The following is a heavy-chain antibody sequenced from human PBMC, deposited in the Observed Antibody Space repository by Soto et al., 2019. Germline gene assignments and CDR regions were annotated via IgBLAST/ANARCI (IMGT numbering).Heavy chain of an antibody. CDR2: IRNKAHGGAT. J-gene: IGHJ1*01. Sequence: PGGSPRSPLAPPGFTLSGFSLKLFRQAPGKGLEWVGFIRNKAHGGATEYAASVKDRFTISRDDSKSIVYLQMNGLKTEDTAIYYCTITVTPKFWGQGIPVTVSS. V-gene: IGHV3-49*03. CDR1: GFTLSGFS. CDR3: TITVTPKF. D-gene: IGHD4-17*01.